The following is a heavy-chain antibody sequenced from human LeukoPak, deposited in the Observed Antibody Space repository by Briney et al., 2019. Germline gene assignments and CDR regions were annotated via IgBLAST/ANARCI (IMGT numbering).Heavy chain of an antibody. CDR2: ISGSGGST. V-gene: IGHV3-23*01. D-gene: IGHD2-2*01. Sequence: GGSLRLSCAASGFTFSSYGMHWVRQAPGKGLEWVSAISGSGGSTYYADSVKGRFTISRDNSKNTLYLQMNSLRAEDTAVYYCAKGRPYCSSTSCLGAFDIWGQGTMVTVSS. CDR3: AKGRPYCSSTSCLGAFDI. CDR1: GFTFSSYG. J-gene: IGHJ3*02.